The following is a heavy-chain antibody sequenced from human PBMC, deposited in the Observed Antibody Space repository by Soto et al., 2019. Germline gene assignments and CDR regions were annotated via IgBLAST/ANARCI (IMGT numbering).Heavy chain of an antibody. V-gene: IGHV6-1*01. CDR2: TYYRSKWYN. CDR3: ARSTAMVMYYYYYYGMDV. J-gene: IGHJ6*02. CDR1: GDSVSSNSAA. D-gene: IGHD5-18*01. Sequence: SQTLSLTCAISGDSVSSNSAAWNWIRQSPSRGLEWLGRTYYRSKWYNDYAVSVKSRITINPDTSKNQFSLQLNSVTPEDTAVYYCARSTAMVMYYYYYYGMDVWGQGTTVTVSS.